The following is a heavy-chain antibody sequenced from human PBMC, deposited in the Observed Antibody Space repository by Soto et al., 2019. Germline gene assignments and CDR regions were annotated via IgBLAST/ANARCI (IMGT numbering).Heavy chain of an antibody. J-gene: IGHJ4*02. Sequence: GGSLRLSCAASGFTFSSYGMHWVRQAPGKGLEWVAVIWYDGSNKYYADSVKGRFTISRDNSKNTLYLQMNSLRAEDTAVYYCAREPSAARPYLDYWGQGTLVTVSS. CDR3: AREPSAARPYLDY. CDR2: IWYDGSNK. V-gene: IGHV3-33*01. CDR1: GFTFSSYG. D-gene: IGHD6-6*01.